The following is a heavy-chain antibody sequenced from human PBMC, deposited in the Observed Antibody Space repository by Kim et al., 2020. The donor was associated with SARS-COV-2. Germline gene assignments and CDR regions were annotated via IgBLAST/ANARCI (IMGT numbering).Heavy chain of an antibody. J-gene: IGHJ5*02. CDR3: ARDIIDP. D-gene: IGHD3-10*01. CDR2: IFGTA. Sequence: IFGTANYAQKFQGRVTMTADESTSTAYMELSSLRSEDTAVYYCARDIIDPWGQGTLVTVSS. V-gene: IGHV1-69*01.